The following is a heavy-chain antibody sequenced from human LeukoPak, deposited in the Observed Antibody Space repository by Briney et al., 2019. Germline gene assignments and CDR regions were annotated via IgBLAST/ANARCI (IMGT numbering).Heavy chain of an antibody. CDR3: AREILLWFGEHYGMDV. Sequence: GGSLRLSCAASGFTFSNYGVHWVRQAPGKGLEWVAFIRYDGSEKYYAESVKGRFTISRDNSKNTLYLQMNSLRAEDTAVYYCAREILLWFGEHYGMDVWGQGTTVTVSS. D-gene: IGHD3-10*01. CDR2: IRYDGSEK. V-gene: IGHV3-30*02. CDR1: GFTFSNYG. J-gene: IGHJ6*02.